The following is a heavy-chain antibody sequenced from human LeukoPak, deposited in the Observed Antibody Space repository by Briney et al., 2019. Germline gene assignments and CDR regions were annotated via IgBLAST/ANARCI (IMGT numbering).Heavy chain of an antibody. D-gene: IGHD5-24*01. CDR3: ARGTVMAHFDY. CDR1: GFTVSSSY. V-gene: IGHV3-53*04. J-gene: IGHJ4*02. Sequence: GGSLRLSCAASGFTVSSSYMSWVRQAPGKGLEWVSVIYSGGSTYYADSVKGRFTISRHNSKNTLYLQMNSLRAEDTAVYYCARGTVMAHFDYWGQGTLVTVSS. CDR2: IYSGGST.